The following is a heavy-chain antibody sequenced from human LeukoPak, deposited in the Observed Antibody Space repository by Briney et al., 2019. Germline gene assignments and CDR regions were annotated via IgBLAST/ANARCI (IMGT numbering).Heavy chain of an antibody. J-gene: IGHJ6*02. Sequence: SLKVSCKASGGTFTSYAISWVRHTPGQGLEWMGKIIPIFGIAHYAQKFQGRVTITADKSTSTAYMELSSLRSEDTAVYYCARDAGRRGMTTLPPGGMDVWGQGTTVTVSS. V-gene: IGHV1-69*04. CDR1: GGTFTSYA. D-gene: IGHD4-11*01. CDR2: IIPIFGIA. CDR3: ARDAGRRGMTTLPPGGMDV.